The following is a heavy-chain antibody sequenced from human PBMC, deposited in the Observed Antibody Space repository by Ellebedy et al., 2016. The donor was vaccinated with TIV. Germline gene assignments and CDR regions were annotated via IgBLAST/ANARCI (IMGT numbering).Heavy chain of an antibody. V-gene: IGHV3-20*04. D-gene: IGHD6-13*01. J-gene: IGHJ6*02. Sequence: PGGSLRLSCAASGFTFDDYGMSWVRQAPGKGLEWVSGINWNGGSTGYADSVKGRFTISRDNAKNSLYLQMNSLRAEDTALYYCARDRRQLVRRYSGYYYGMDVWGQGTTVTVSS. CDR1: GFTFDDYG. CDR3: ARDRRQLVRRYSGYYYGMDV. CDR2: INWNGGST.